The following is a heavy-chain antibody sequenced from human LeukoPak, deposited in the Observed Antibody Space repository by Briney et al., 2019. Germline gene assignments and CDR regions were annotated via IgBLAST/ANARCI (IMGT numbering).Heavy chain of an antibody. CDR1: GFNFADYA. Sequence: PGRSLRLSCAASGFNFADYAMYWVRQVPGKGLEWVSGITRNSDKIAYADFVKGRFTISRDNAKNSLYLQMSSLGPDDTALYYCAKDRGGSDDNAFDAWGQGTLVTVSS. D-gene: IGHD2-15*01. CDR3: AKDRGGSDDNAFDA. J-gene: IGHJ3*01. CDR2: ITRNSDKI. V-gene: IGHV3-9*01.